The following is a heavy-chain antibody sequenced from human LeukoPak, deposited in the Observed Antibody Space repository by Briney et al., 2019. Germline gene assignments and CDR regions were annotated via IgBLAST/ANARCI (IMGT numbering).Heavy chain of an antibody. D-gene: IGHD3-3*01. CDR2: ISAYNGNT. Sequence: ASVKVSCKASGYTFTNYGISWVRQAPGQGLEWMGWISAYNGNTNYTQKLQGRVSMTTDTSTSTAYMELRSLRSDDTAVYYCARDPPYYDFWSGYYKTGNFPNWFDPWGQGTPVTVSS. V-gene: IGHV1-18*01. CDR3: ARDPPYYDFWSGYYKTGNFPNWFDP. CDR1: GYTFTNYG. J-gene: IGHJ5*02.